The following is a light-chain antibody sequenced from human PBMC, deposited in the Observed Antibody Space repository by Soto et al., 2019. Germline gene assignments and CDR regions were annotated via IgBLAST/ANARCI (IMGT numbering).Light chain of an antibody. CDR2: KAS. CDR3: QKYNSYPYT. V-gene: IGKV1-5*03. CDR1: QSISSW. Sequence: DIQMTQAPSTLSASVGDRVTITCLASQSISSWLAWYQQKPWKAPKLLIYKASSLESGVPSRFSGSGSGTEFTLTISSLQPDDFATYYCQKYNSYPYTFGQGTKLEIK. J-gene: IGKJ2*01.